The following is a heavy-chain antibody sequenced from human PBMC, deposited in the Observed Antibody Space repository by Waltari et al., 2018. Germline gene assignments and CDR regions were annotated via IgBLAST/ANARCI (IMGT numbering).Heavy chain of an antibody. CDR3: ARADRGRSGKYASPAWGP. D-gene: IGHD1-26*01. CDR2: INHSGST. V-gene: IGHV4-34*01. J-gene: IGHJ5*02. Sequence: QVQLQQWCAGLLKPSETLSLTCAVYGGGSFSDYYWNWIRKPPGKGLEWIGEINHSGSTNYNPSLKNRLTISLDTSKTQFSLKMRSVTAADTAVYYCARADRGRSGKYASPAWGPWGQGTLVTVSS. CDR1: GGGSFSDYY.